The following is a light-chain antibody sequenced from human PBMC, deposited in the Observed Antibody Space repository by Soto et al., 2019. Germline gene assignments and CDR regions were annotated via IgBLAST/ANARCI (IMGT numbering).Light chain of an antibody. CDR2: DVS. CDR1: SSDVGGYDY. CDR3: SSYTSSSLYV. J-gene: IGLJ1*01. V-gene: IGLV2-14*03. Sequence: QSALTQPASVSGSPGQSITISCTGTSSDVGGYDYVSWYQHHPGKAPKLMIYDVSNRPSGVSNRFSGSKSGNTASLTIPGLQAEDEADYYCSSYTSSSLYVFGTGTKVTVL.